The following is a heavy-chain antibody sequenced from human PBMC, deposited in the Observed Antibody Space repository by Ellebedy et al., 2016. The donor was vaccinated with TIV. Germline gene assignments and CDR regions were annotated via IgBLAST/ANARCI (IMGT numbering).Heavy chain of an antibody. V-gene: IGHV3-7*01. CDR2: IKQDGSER. J-gene: IGHJ4*02. D-gene: IGHD3-10*01. CDR1: GFTFSRYW. Sequence: GESLKISCAASGFTFSRYWMSWVRQAPGKGLEWVAHIKQDGSEREYVDSVKGRFTISRDNAKNSLYLQMDSLRAEDAAIYYCARPGGFGKLPLDFWGQGILVTVSS. CDR3: ARPGGFGKLPLDF.